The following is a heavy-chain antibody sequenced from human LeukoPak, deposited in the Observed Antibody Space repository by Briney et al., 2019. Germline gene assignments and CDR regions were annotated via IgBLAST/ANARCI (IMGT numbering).Heavy chain of an antibody. V-gene: IGHV3-23*01. D-gene: IGHD2-15*01. CDR1: GFTFSSYA. CDR3: AKDFSVVVVASDAFDI. J-gene: IGHJ3*02. Sequence: GGSLRLSCAASGFTFSSYAMSWVRQAPGKGLEWVSAISGSGGSTYYADSVKGRFTISRDNSKNTLYLQMNSLRAEDTAVYYCAKDFSVVVVASDAFDIWGQGTMVTVSS. CDR2: ISGSGGST.